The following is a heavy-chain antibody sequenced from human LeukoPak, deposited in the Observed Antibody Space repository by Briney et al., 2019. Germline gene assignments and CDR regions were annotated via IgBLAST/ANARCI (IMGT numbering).Heavy chain of an antibody. Sequence: SETLSLTCTVSGGSISSYYWSWIRQAPGKGLEWIGYVYYSGSTNYNPSLKSRVTMSVDTSKNQFSLKLSSVTAADTAVYYCARVARWFGELINAFDIWGQGTLVTVPS. D-gene: IGHD3-10*01. CDR3: ARVARWFGELINAFDI. J-gene: IGHJ3*02. V-gene: IGHV4-59*01. CDR2: VYYSGST. CDR1: GGSISSYY.